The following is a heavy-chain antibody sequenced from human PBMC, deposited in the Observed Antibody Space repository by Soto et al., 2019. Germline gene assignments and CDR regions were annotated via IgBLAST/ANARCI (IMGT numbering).Heavy chain of an antibody. CDR1: GFTFDDYA. CDR3: AKLRWGSDNWFDP. D-gene: IGHD3-10*01. Sequence: GSLRLSCAASGFTFDDYAMSWVRQTPGKGLEWVSAISGSGDSTYYADSVKGRFTISRDNSKNTLYLQMNSLRAEDTAVYYCAKLRWGSDNWFDPWGQGTLVTVSS. CDR2: ISGSGDST. J-gene: IGHJ5*02. V-gene: IGHV3-23*01.